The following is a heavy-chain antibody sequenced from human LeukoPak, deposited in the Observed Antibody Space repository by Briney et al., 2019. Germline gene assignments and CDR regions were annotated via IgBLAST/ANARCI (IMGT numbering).Heavy chain of an antibody. Sequence: PSETLSLTCTVSGYSISSSNWWGWIRQPPGKGLEWIGYIYYSGSIYYNPSLKSRVTMSVDTSKNQFSLKLSSVTAVDTAVYYCAVAAAGIGEYFQHWGQGTLVTVSS. CDR2: IYYSGSI. D-gene: IGHD6-13*01. CDR1: GYSISSSNW. V-gene: IGHV4-28*05. CDR3: AVAAAGIGEYFQH. J-gene: IGHJ1*01.